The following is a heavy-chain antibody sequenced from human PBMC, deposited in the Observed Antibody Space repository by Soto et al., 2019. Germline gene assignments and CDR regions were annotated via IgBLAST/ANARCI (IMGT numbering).Heavy chain of an antibody. CDR3: AKPRPHEHYDFWSGQNWFDP. D-gene: IGHD3-3*01. Sequence: PVGSLRLSCAASGFTFSSYAMSWVRQAPGKGLEWVAAIRYNGSSKYYADSVKGRFTISRDNSKNTLYLQMNSLRAEDTAVYYCAKPRPHEHYDFWSGQNWFDPWGQGTQVTVSS. V-gene: IGHV3-23*01. CDR2: IRYNGSSK. CDR1: GFTFSSYA. J-gene: IGHJ5*02.